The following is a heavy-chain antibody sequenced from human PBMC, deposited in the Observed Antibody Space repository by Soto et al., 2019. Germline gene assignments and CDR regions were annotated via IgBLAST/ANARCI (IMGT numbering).Heavy chain of an antibody. J-gene: IGHJ4*02. Sequence: GGSLRLSCAASGFTFGSYAMSWVRQAPGKGLDWVSSIAATGAYYADSVKGRFIISRDDSKNTLYLQMSSLRAEDTAAYYCTKQYSFLDFWGQGAPVTV. D-gene: IGHD2-21*01. CDR1: GFTFGSYA. V-gene: IGHV3-23*01. CDR3: TKQYSFLDF. CDR2: IAATGA.